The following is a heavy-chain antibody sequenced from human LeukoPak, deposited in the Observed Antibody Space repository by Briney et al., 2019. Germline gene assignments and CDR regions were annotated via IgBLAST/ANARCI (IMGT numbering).Heavy chain of an antibody. V-gene: IGHV4-34*01. CDR3: ARKPGIFTVTTAFDY. J-gene: IGHJ4*02. D-gene: IGHD4-17*01. CDR1: GGSFSGYY. Sequence: SETLSLTCAVYGGSFSGYYWSWIRQPPGKGLEWIGEINHSGSTNYNPSLKSRVTISVDTSKNQFSLKLSSVTAADTAVYYCARKPGIFTVTTAFDYWGQGTLVTVSS. CDR2: INHSGST.